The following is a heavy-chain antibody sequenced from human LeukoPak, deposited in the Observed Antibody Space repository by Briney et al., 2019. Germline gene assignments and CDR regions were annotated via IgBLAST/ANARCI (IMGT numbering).Heavy chain of an antibody. CDR2: ISSSGTTI. D-gene: IGHD5-24*01. CDR1: GFTFSSYS. CDR3: AKDPPITGPFEY. J-gene: IGHJ4*02. V-gene: IGHV3-48*02. Sequence: GGSLRLSCAASGFTFSSYSMNWVRQAPGRGLEWVSDISSSGTTIFYADSVEGRFTISRDNAKNSIYLQMNSLRDEDTAVYFCAKDPPITGPFEYWGQGTLVTVSS.